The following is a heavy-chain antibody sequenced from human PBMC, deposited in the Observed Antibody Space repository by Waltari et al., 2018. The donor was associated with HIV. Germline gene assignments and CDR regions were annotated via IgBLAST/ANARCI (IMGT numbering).Heavy chain of an antibody. V-gene: IGHV5-51*03. CDR3: ARRGNNYGDAFDI. CDR1: GYDFTPYW. Sequence: EVQLVQSGAEVKKPGESLKISCQASGYDFTPYWIGWVRQMPGKGLECMGLIYPSDSDTKYSPSFQGQVTLSADKSINTAYLHWSSLKAPDTAIYYCARRGNNYGDAFDIWGQGTMVNVS. J-gene: IGHJ3*02. CDR2: IYPSDSDT. D-gene: IGHD4-17*01.